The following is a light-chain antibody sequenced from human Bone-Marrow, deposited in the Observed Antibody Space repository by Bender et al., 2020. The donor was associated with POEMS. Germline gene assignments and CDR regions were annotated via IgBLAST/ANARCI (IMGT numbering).Light chain of an antibody. CDR3: CSYAGSYTFV. Sequence: QSVLTQPASVSGSPGQSITISCTGTCSDIGGYNYVSWYQQHPGKAPKLIIYDVGERPSGVPDRFSGSKSGNTASLTISGPQAEDEAEYYCCSYAGSYTFVFGGGTTLTVL. CDR2: DVG. J-gene: IGLJ2*01. V-gene: IGLV2-11*01. CDR1: CSDIGGYNY.